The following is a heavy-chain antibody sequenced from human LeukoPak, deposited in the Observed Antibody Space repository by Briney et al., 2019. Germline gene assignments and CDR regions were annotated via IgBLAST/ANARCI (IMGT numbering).Heavy chain of an antibody. D-gene: IGHD2-15*01. V-gene: IGHV3-30*18. Sequence: PGGSLRLSCAASGFTFSSYGMHWVRQAPGKGLEWVAVISYDGSNKYYADSVKGRFTISRDNSKNTLYLQMNSLRAEDTAVYYCAKDRERYCSGGSCYLFDYWGKGTLVTVSS. J-gene: IGHJ4*02. CDR1: GFTFSSYG. CDR3: AKDRERYCSGGSCYLFDY. CDR2: ISYDGSNK.